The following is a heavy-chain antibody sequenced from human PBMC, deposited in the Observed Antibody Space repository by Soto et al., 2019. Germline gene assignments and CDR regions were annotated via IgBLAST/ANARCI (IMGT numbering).Heavy chain of an antibody. D-gene: IGHD3-10*01. V-gene: IGHV5-10-1*01. CDR2: IDPSDSYT. J-gene: IGHJ6*02. Sequence: EVQLVQSGAEVKKPGESLRISCKGSGYSFTSYWISWVRQMPGKGLEWMGRIDPSDSYTNYSPSFQGHVTISADKSISTAYLQWSSLKASDTAMYYCARRAHSFGDASHGMDVWGQGTTVTVSS. CDR3: ARRAHSFGDASHGMDV. CDR1: GYSFTSYW.